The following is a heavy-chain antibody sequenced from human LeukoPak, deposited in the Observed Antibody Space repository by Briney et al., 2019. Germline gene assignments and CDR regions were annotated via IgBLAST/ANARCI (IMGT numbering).Heavy chain of an antibody. CDR3: ARAPYGENY. J-gene: IGHJ4*02. CDR2: IKEDGSEK. D-gene: IGHD4-17*01. V-gene: IGHV3-7*01. Sequence: PGGSLTLSYAASGFTFSTYWMIWVRQPPGKGLEWVANIKEDGSEKYYVDSVKGRFTISRDNAKNSLYLQMNSLRVEDTAVYYCARAPYGENYWGQGTLVTVSS. CDR1: GFTFSTYW.